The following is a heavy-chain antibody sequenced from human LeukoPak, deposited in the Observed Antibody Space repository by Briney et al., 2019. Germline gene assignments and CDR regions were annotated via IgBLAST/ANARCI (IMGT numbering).Heavy chain of an antibody. CDR2: IRQDGNEK. D-gene: IGHD2-2*01. CDR1: GFTFSSYW. J-gene: IGHJ4*02. CDR3: ATQPAALGVDY. V-gene: IGHV3-7*01. Sequence: GGSLRLSCAGSGFTFSSYWIHWVRQAPGKGLEWVANIRQDGNEKYYVDSVKGRFIISRDNAKNSLYLQMNSLRAEDTAVYYCATQPAALGVDYWGRGILVTVSS.